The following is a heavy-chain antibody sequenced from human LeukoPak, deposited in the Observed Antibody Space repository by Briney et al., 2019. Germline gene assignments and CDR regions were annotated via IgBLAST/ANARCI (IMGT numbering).Heavy chain of an antibody. CDR1: GFTFSDYY. Sequence: GGSLRLSGAASGFTFSDYYMSWIPQPPGKGLEGFSYISSSGSTIYYADSVKGRFTISRDNAKNSLYLQMNSLRAEDTAVYYCARAAMVPPYYFDYWGQGTLVTVSS. D-gene: IGHD5-18*01. J-gene: IGHJ4*02. V-gene: IGHV3-11*04. CDR2: ISSSGSTI. CDR3: ARAAMVPPYYFDY.